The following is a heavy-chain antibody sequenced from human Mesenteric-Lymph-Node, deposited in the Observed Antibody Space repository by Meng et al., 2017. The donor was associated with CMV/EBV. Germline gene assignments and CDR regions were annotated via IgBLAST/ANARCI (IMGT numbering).Heavy chain of an antibody. Sequence: SETLSLTCTVSGGSISSYYWSWIRQPPGKGLEWIGYIYSSGNTKYNPSLKGRVTISVDTSKNQFSLKLRSVTAADTAVYYCARDLVRDYYYGVDVWGQGTTVTVSS. CDR2: IYSSGNT. J-gene: IGHJ6*02. CDR3: ARDLVRDYYYGVDV. D-gene: IGHD6-13*01. CDR1: GGSISSYY. V-gene: IGHV4-59*01.